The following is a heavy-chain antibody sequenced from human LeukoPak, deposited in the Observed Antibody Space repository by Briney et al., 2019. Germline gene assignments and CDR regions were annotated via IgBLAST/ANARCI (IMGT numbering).Heavy chain of an antibody. J-gene: IGHJ5*02. CDR3: ARDRGNSGWYNWFDP. Sequence: GGSLRLSCGASGFTFSSYWMNWVRQAPGEGLVSVSGINWNGASTGYADSVNGRFTISRDNAKNLLYLQLNSLRAEDTALYHCARDRGNSGWYNWFDPWGQGTLVTVSS. V-gene: IGHV3-20*01. CDR2: INWNGAST. CDR1: GFTFSSYW. D-gene: IGHD6-19*01.